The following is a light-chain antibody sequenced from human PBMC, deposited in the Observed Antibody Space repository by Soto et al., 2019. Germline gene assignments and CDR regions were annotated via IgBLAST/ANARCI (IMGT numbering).Light chain of an antibody. CDR3: CPYTHGNTF. CDR1: SSDVGSYNNL. CDR2: EVN. V-gene: IGLV2-23*02. J-gene: IGLJ1*01. Sequence: QSVLTQPASGSGSPGQSITVSCTGTSSDVGSYNNLVSWYQQHPGKAPKAMIYEVNKRPSGVSNRFSGSKSGNTASLTISGLQAEDEADYYCCPYTHGNTFFGSGTKVTVL.